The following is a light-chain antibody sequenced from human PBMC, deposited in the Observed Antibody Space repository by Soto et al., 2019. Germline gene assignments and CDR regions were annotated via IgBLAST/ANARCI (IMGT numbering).Light chain of an antibody. CDR2: DNT. J-gene: IGLJ1*01. CDR1: TSNIGAGYD. CDR3: QSFDSSRRGSV. Sequence: QSGLMQPPSVSGAPGQRVTISCTGSTSNIGAGYDVHWYQQLPGTAPKLLIYDNTYRPSGVPDRFSGSKSGSSASLAITGLQAADEADYYCQSFDSSRRGSVFGSGTKLTGL. V-gene: IGLV1-40*01.